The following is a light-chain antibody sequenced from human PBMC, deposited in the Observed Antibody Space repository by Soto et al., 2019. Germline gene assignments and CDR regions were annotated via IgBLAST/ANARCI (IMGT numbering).Light chain of an antibody. CDR2: EVN. CDR1: SSDIGAYNY. J-gene: IGLJ2*01. CDR3: TSYGDRDNLI. V-gene: IGLV2-8*01. Sequence: QSALTQPPSASGSPGQSVTISCTGTSSDIGAYNYVSWFQQHPGEAPKLIISEVNKRPSGVPNRFSGSKSGNTASLTVSGLQAEDEADYYCTSYGDRDNLIFGGGTKVTVL.